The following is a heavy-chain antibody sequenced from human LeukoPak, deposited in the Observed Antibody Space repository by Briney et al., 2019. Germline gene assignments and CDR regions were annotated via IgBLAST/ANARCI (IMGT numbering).Heavy chain of an antibody. CDR1: GFTFSSYW. CDR2: IKQDGSEE. V-gene: IGHV3-7*01. CDR3: ARDEEGPTD. J-gene: IGHJ4*02. Sequence: GGSLRLSCAASGFTFSSYWMTWVRQAPGKGLEWVANIKQDGSEEYYVDSVKGRFTIFRDNAKDSLYLQMHSLRVEDTAVYYCARDEEGPTDLGQGTLVTVSS.